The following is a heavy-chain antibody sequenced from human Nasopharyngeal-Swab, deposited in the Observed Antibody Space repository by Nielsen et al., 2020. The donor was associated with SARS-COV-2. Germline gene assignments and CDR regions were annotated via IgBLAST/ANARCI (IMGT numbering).Heavy chain of an antibody. J-gene: IGHJ4*02. CDR1: GYTFTNYY. CDR3: ARVGVGYSGYDSVDY. D-gene: IGHD5-12*01. V-gene: IGHV1-46*01. Sequence: ASVKVSCKASGYTFTNYYMHWVRQAPGQGLEWMGVIDPSGGSTSYAQKFQGRVTMTRDTSTSTVYLELSSLRSDDTAVYYCARVGVGYSGYDSVDYWGQGTLVTVSS. CDR2: IDPSGGST.